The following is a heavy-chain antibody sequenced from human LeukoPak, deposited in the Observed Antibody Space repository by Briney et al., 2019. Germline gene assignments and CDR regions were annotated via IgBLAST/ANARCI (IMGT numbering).Heavy chain of an antibody. CDR2: ISNSGGST. CDR3: AKVKRRWLQLTYFDY. CDR1: GFTFSSYV. Sequence: GGSLRLSCAASGFTFSSYVMSWVRQAPGKGLEWVSSISNSGGSTYYADSVKGRFTISRDNSKNTLYLQMNSLRAEDTAVYYCAKVKRRWLQLTYFDYWGQGTLVTVSS. J-gene: IGHJ4*02. D-gene: IGHD5-24*01. V-gene: IGHV3-23*01.